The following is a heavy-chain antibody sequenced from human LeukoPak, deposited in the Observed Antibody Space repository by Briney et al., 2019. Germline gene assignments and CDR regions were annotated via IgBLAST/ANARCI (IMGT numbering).Heavy chain of an antibody. V-gene: IGHV3-9*01. D-gene: IGHD6-19*01. CDR3: AKDLIAVAGPKVIDY. CDR2: ISWNSGSI. CDR1: GFTFDDYA. Sequence: PGGSLRLSCAASGFTFDDYAMPWVRQAPGKGLEWVSGISWNSGSIGYADSVKGRFTISRDNAKNSLYLQMNSLRAEDTALYYCAKDLIAVAGPKVIDYWGQGTLVTVSS. J-gene: IGHJ4*02.